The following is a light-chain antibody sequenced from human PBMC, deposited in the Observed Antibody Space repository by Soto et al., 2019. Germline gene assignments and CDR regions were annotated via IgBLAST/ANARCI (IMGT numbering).Light chain of an antibody. CDR1: SSDVGSYNR. Sequence: QSVLTQPPSVSGDPGQRVTISCTGSSSDVGSYNRVSWYQQPPGTAPKLMIYEVSNRPSGVPDRFSGSKSGNTASLTISGLQAEDEADYYCSLYTSSSTFVFGTGTKVTVL. J-gene: IGLJ1*01. CDR2: EVS. CDR3: SLYTSSSTFV. V-gene: IGLV2-18*01.